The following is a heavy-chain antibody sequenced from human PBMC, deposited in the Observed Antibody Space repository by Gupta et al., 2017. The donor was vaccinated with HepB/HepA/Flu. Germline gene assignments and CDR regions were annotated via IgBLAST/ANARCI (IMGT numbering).Heavy chain of an antibody. V-gene: IGHV3-15*01. CDR1: GFPLRNAW. CDR3: TTDSWELQLGSDH. D-gene: IGHD1-26*01. CDR2: IKMISDGGAA. J-gene: IGHJ4*02. Sequence: EVQLVESGGGLVKTGGYLSLSCVVSGFPLRNAWMSWVRQAPGKALEWVGLIKMISDGGAAEYAAPVRGRFTISRDDSKNSLYLQMNNLKTEDTGLYYCTTDSWELQLGSDHWGQGTLVTVSA.